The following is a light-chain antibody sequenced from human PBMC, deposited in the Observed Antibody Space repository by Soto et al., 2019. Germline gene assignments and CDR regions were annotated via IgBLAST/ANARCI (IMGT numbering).Light chain of an antibody. V-gene: IGLV1-40*01. CDR1: SSNIGAGYD. Sequence: QSVLTQPPSVSGAPGQRVTISCTGSSSNIGAGYDVHWYQQLPGTAPKVLIYGNSNRPSGVPDRFSGSKSGTSASRAITGLQAEDEADYYCQSYDSSLSGVVLGGGTKLTVL. J-gene: IGLJ2*01. CDR2: GNS. CDR3: QSYDSSLSGVV.